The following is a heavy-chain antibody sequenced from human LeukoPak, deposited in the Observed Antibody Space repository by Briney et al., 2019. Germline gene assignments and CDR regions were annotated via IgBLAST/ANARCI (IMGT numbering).Heavy chain of an antibody. Sequence: ASVKVSCKASGYTFTNYGISWVRQAPGQGLEWMGWISAYNGNAYYAQKLQGRVTMNTDTSTSTAYMELRSLRSDDTAVYYCARVGVGYYDTSGPWGQGTLVIVSS. J-gene: IGHJ5*02. CDR3: ARVGVGYYDTSGP. CDR1: GYTFTNYG. V-gene: IGHV1-18*01. CDR2: ISAYNGNA. D-gene: IGHD3-22*01.